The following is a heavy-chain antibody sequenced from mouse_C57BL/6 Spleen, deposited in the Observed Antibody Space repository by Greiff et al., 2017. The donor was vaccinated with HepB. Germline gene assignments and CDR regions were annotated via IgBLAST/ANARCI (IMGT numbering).Heavy chain of an antibody. CDR1: GYTFTDYY. CDR3: ARTHYGNTGYFDV. D-gene: IGHD2-1*01. J-gene: IGHJ1*03. CDR2: IFPGSGST. V-gene: IGHV1-75*01. Sequence: VQLQQSGPELVKPGASVKISCKASGYTFTDYYINWVNQRPGQGLEWIGWIFPGSGSTYYNEKFKGKATLTVDKSSSTAYMLLSSLTSEDSAVYFCARTHYGNTGYFDVWGTGTTVTVSS.